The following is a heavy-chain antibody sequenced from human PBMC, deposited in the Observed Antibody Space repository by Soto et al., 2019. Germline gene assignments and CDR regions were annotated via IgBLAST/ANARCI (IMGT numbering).Heavy chain of an antibody. D-gene: IGHD3-9*01. CDR2: IYYSGST. Sequence: SETLSLTCTVSGGSISSYYWSWIRQPPGKGLEWIGYIYYSGSTNYNPSLKSRVTISVDTSKNQFSLKLSSVTAADTAVYYCARVAYYDILTGYPFDPWGQGTLVTVSS. J-gene: IGHJ5*02. CDR3: ARVAYYDILTGYPFDP. V-gene: IGHV4-59*01. CDR1: GGSISSYY.